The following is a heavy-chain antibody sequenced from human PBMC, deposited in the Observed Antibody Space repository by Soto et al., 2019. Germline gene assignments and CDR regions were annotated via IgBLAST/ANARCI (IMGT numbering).Heavy chain of an antibody. CDR2: IIPIFGTA. CDR3: ARVPYYYDSSGYYWTYFDY. D-gene: IGHD3-22*01. Sequence: SVKVSCKASGGTCSIYAISCVLQSPLQWREWMGGIIPIFGTANYAQKFQGRVTITADESTSTAYMELSSLRSEDTAVYYCARVPYYYDSSGYYWTYFDYWGQGTLVTVSS. J-gene: IGHJ4*02. CDR1: GGTCSIYA. V-gene: IGHV1-69*13.